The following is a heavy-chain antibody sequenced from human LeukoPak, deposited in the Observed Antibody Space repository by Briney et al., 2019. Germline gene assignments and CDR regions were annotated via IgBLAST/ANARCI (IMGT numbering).Heavy chain of an antibody. CDR1: GYSFTSYW. CDR3: ARLDDNSSGYCDY. CDR2: IYFGDSDT. D-gene: IGHD3-22*01. Sequence: GESLKISCKGSGYSFTSYWIGWVRHMPGKGMGWMGIIYFGDSDTRYSPSFQGHVTISADKSISTAYLQWSSLKASDTAMYYCARLDDNSSGYCDYWGQGTLVTVSS. J-gene: IGHJ4*02. V-gene: IGHV5-51*01.